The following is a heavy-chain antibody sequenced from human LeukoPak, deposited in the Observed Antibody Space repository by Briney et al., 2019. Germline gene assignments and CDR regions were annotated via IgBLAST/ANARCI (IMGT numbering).Heavy chain of an antibody. D-gene: IGHD3-10*01. CDR2: ISSSSSYI. V-gene: IGHV3-21*01. J-gene: IGHJ4*02. Sequence: GGSLRLSCAASGFTFSSYSMNWVRQAPGKGLEWVSSISSSSSYIYYADSVKGRFTISRDNAKNSLYLQMNSLRAEDTAVYYCARVVPSGMVRGVIKGYFDYWGQGTLVIVSS. CDR1: GFTFSSYS. CDR3: ARVVPSGMVRGVIKGYFDY.